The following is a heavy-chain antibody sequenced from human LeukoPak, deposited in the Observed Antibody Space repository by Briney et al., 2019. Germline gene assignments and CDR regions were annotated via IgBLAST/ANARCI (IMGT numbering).Heavy chain of an antibody. J-gene: IGHJ4*02. Sequence: GGSLRLSCAASRFTFSSYAMSWVRQAPGKGLEWVSAISGSGGSTYYADSVKGRFTISRDNSKNTLYLQMNSLRAEDTAVYYCAKDFHASSGYYLDYWGQGTLVTVSS. CDR3: AKDFHASSGYYLDY. CDR2: ISGSGGST. CDR1: RFTFSSYA. D-gene: IGHD3-22*01. V-gene: IGHV3-23*01.